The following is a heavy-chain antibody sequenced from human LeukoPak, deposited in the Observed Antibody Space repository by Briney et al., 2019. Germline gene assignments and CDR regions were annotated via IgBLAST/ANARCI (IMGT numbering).Heavy chain of an antibody. D-gene: IGHD6-13*01. CDR2: IDPSGGST. J-gene: IGHJ4*02. V-gene: IGHV1-46*01. CDR3: ARGRGIAAPGPRSLFDY. CDR1: GYTFTKYY. Sequence: ASVKVSCKASGYTFTKYYMHWVRQAPGQGLEWMGIIDPSGGSTSYAQTFQGRVTMTRDTSTSTFYMELSSLRSEDTAVYYRARGRGIAAPGPRSLFDYWGQGTLVTVSS.